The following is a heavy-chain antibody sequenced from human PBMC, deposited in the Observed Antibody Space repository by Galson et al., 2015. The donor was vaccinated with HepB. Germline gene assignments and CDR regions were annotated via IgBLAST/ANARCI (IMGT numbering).Heavy chain of an antibody. J-gene: IGHJ5*02. V-gene: IGHV4-34*01. Sequence: SETLSLTCGVYGGSFSTYYWSWIRQPPGKGLEWIGEINHNGSTNYNPSLKSRGSISIDTSKNRFSLKLSSVTAADTAVYYCARAVYYDFWNGFGPWGQGTLVTVSS. CDR2: INHNGST. CDR1: GGSFSTYY. CDR3: ARAVYYDFWNGFGP. D-gene: IGHD3-3*01.